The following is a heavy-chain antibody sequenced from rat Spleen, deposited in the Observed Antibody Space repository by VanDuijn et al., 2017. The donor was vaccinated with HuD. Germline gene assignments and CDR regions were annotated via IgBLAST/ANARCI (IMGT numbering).Heavy chain of an antibody. CDR1: GLSLTSDG. D-gene: IGHD1-9*01. J-gene: IGHJ3*01. Sequence: QVQLKESGPGLVQPSQTLSLTCTVSGLSLTSDGVSWVRQPQGNGLESIAAVSLGGNTYYDSTLKSRLSISRDTSKSQVFLKIYSLQTEDTAIYFCTREGHTMDRATYWFAYWGQGTLVTVSS. V-gene: IGHV2S12*01. CDR3: TREGHTMDRATYWFAY. CDR2: VSLGGNT.